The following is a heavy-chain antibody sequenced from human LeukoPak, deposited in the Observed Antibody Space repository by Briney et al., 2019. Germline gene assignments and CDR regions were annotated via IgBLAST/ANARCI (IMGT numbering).Heavy chain of an antibody. CDR3: ARRRYFDSTGYNPTYYFDN. V-gene: IGHV4-59*11. CDR1: GDAFIGPY. Sequence: SATLPLTCTVSGDAFIGPYWSWIRQAPGKGLEWIGYIYYPVATNYNPSLQSRVTISADISKKQFSLRLTSVTAADTAVYYCARRRYFDSTGYNPTYYFDNWGQGLLVTVSS. D-gene: IGHD3-22*01. J-gene: IGHJ4*02. CDR2: IYYPVAT.